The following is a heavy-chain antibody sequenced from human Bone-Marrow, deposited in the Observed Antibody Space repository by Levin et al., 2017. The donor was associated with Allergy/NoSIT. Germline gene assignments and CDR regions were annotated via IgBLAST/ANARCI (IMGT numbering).Heavy chain of an antibody. V-gene: IGHV3-49*03. CDR3: TSAQYDTDPYDAFDI. D-gene: IGHD3-22*01. CDR2: IRSKVYGGTT. J-gene: IGHJ3*02. Sequence: SCTVSGFTFGDYAMSWFRQAPGKGLEWVGFIRSKVYGGTTQYAASVKGRFTISRDDSTSIAYLQMKSLKIEDTAVYYCTSAQYDTDPYDAFDIWGQGTKVTVSS. CDR1: GFTFGDYA.